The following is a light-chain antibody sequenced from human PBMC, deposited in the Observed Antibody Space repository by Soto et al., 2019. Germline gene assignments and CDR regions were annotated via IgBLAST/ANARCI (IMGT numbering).Light chain of an antibody. Sequence: QSALTQPASVSGSPGQSITISCTGTSSDVGGFHYVSWYQQHPGKAPKLMICEVSNRPSGISNRFSGSKSGDTASLTISGLQAEDEADYYCSSYTINTTVVFGGGTKLTVL. CDR2: EVS. V-gene: IGLV2-14*01. CDR3: SSYTINTTVV. CDR1: SSDVGGFHY. J-gene: IGLJ2*01.